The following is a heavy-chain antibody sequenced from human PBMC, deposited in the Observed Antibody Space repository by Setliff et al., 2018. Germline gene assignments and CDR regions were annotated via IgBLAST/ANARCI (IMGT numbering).Heavy chain of an antibody. V-gene: IGHV3-23*01. Sequence: PGGSLRLSCVVSGFDYAMSWVRQAPGKRLEWVSSISGGADKTYYADSVKGRFTISRDNSKNILYLQMNSLIPEDTAVYYCTKRALYDGSAVWAFDIWGQGTMVTVSS. J-gene: IGHJ3*02. CDR2: ISGGADKT. CDR1: GFDYA. D-gene: IGHD3-22*01. CDR3: TKRALYDGSAVWAFDI.